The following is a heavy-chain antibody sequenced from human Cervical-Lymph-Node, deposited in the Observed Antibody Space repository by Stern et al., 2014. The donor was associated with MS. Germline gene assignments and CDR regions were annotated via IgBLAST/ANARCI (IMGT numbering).Heavy chain of an antibody. J-gene: IGHJ4*02. Sequence: QVQLQESGPGLVKPSGTLSLTCTVSGGSFSSSNWWSWVRQTPGKGLEWIGENSHSGSTSYTPSVKSRVTMSIDKSKRQFSLNLISVIAADTAVYYCVYGGFHSPFAYWGQGKLVTVSS. CDR1: GGSFSSSNW. CDR2: NSHSGST. V-gene: IGHV4-4*02. D-gene: IGHD4-23*01. CDR3: VYGGFHSPFAY.